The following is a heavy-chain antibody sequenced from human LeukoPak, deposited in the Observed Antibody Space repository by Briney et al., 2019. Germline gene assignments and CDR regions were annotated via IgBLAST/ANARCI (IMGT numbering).Heavy chain of an antibody. Sequence: RPSETLSLTCTVSGGSIIPYYWSWIRQPPGKGLEWIGYIYSSGTTNYNPSLKSRISISVDTSKNQFSLKLRSVTAADTAVYYCARDYYDSSAYYYHDAFDIWGQGTMATVSS. D-gene: IGHD3-22*01. CDR1: GGSIIPYY. CDR3: ARDYYDSSAYYYHDAFDI. CDR2: IYSSGTT. V-gene: IGHV4-59*01. J-gene: IGHJ3*02.